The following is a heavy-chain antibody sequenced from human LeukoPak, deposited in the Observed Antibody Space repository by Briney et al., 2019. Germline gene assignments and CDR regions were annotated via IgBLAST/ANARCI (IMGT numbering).Heavy chain of an antibody. V-gene: IGHV3-21*04. CDR1: GFTFSSYS. CDR2: ISSSSSYI. D-gene: IGHD2-15*01. J-gene: IGHJ5*02. CDR3: ANPRGYCSGGSCSINWFDP. Sequence: GGSLRLSCAASGFTFSSYSMNWVRQAPGKGLEWVSSISSSSSYIYYADSVKGRFTISRDNSKNTLYLQMNSLRAEDTAVYYCANPRGYCSGGSCSINWFDPWGQGTLVTVSS.